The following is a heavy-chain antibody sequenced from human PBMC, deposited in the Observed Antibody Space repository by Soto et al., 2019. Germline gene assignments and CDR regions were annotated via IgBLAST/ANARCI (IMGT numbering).Heavy chain of an antibody. CDR1: GGSISSYY. Sequence: QVQLQESGPGLVKPSETLSLTCTVSGGSISSYYWNWIRQPPGKGLEWIGYIYYSGSTNYNPSLKCRVTISVDTSKNQFSLKLSSVTAADTAVYYCARDGGTYGMDVWGQGTTVTVSS. V-gene: IGHV4-59*01. CDR3: ARDGGTYGMDV. J-gene: IGHJ6*02. D-gene: IGHD3-16*01. CDR2: IYYSGST.